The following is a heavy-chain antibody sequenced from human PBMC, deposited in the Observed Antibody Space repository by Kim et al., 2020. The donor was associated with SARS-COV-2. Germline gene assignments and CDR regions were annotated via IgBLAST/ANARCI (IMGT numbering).Heavy chain of an antibody. CDR3: ATWGDTYGH. CDR2: ISGSDSST. V-gene: IGHV3-23*01. CDR1: GFTFSTYA. J-gene: IGHJ4*02. D-gene: IGHD5-18*01. Sequence: GGSLRLSCAASGFTFSTYAMSWVRQAPGKGLQWVSAISGSDSSTYYADSVKGRFTISRDNSKNTLYLQMNSLRAEDTATYYCATWGDTYGHWGQGTLVTVSS.